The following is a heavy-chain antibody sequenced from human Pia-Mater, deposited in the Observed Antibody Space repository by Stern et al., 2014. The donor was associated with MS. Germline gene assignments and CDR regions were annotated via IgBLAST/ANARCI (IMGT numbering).Heavy chain of an antibody. CDR1: GFRFSSYA. V-gene: IGHV3-23*04. CDR3: AKGVWGSYLNAFDM. D-gene: IGHD3-16*02. Sequence: EVQLVESGGGFVQPGGSLRLSCAASGFRFSSYAMSWVRQTPWKGLEWVSGISASGGSTYYADPVKGRFTISRDKSKNTLFLQMNSLRAEDTAVYYCAKGVWGSYLNAFDMWGQGTMVTVSS. J-gene: IGHJ3*02. CDR2: ISASGGST.